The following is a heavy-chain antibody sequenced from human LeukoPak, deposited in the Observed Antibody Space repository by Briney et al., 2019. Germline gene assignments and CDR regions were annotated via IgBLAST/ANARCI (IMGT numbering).Heavy chain of an antibody. D-gene: IGHD3-3*01. CDR3: ARVSSTRFWSGYSAAFDI. V-gene: IGHV3-7*01. CDR1: GFTFSSYW. J-gene: IGHJ3*02. Sequence: GGSLRLSCAASGFTFSSYWMSWVRQAPGKGLEWVANIKQDGSEKYYVDSVKGRFTISRDNVKNSLYLQMNSLRAEDTAVYYCARVSSTRFWSGYSAAFDIWGQGTMVTVSS. CDR2: IKQDGSEK.